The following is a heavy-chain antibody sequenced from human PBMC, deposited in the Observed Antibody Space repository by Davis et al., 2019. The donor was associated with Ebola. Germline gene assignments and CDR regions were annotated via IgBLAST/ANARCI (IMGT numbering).Heavy chain of an antibody. CDR2: INSDGTSS. V-gene: IGHV3-74*01. CDR1: GYTFSSFW. J-gene: IGHJ6*02. CDR3: AKDIHYYYGMDV. Sequence: GESLKISCKGSGYTFSSFWMNWVRQAPGKGLEWVSQINSDGTSSNYTDVVRGRFTVSRDNAKNTLYLQMNSLRAEDTALYYCAKDIHYYYGMDVWGQGTTVTVSS.